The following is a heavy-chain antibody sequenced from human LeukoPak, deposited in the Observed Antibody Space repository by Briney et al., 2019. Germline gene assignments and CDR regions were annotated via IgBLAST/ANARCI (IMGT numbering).Heavy chain of an antibody. V-gene: IGHV3-66*01. J-gene: IGHJ4*02. CDR1: GFIVSSNY. CDR3: AKDRGRYYDSSGYYWGYYFDS. D-gene: IGHD3-22*01. Sequence: SGGSLRLSCAASGFIVSSNYMSWVRRAPGKGLEWVSVIYSGGSTYYADSVKGRFTISRDNSKDTLYLQMSSLRAEDTAVYYCAKDRGRYYDSSGYYWGYYFDSWGQGILVTVST. CDR2: IYSGGST.